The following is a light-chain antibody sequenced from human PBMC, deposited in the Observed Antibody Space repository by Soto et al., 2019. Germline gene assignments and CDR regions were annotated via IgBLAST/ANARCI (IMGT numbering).Light chain of an antibody. Sequence: ETVLTQSPDTLSLSPGERATLSCRASQSVSSSYLAWYQQKPGQAPRLLIYGAATRATGIPDRFSGSGSGTDFTLTISRLEPEDFAVYYCQHYVTSRVTFGQGTKVEIK. J-gene: IGKJ1*01. CDR1: QSVSSSY. V-gene: IGKV3-20*01. CDR2: GAA. CDR3: QHYVTSRVT.